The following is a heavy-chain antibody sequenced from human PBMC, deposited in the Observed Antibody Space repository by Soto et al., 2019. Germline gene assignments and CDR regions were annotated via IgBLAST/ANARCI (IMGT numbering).Heavy chain of an antibody. CDR1: GGSISSVGYY. J-gene: IGHJ4*02. D-gene: IGHD3-22*01. Sequence: QVQLQESGPGLVKPSQTLSLTCTVSGGSISSVGYYWSWIRQHPGKGLEWIGYIYYSGSTYYNPSLKSRVTISVDTSKNQCSLKLSSVTAADTAVYYCARNNYYDSSALVDYWGQGTLVTVSS. V-gene: IGHV4-31*03. CDR2: IYYSGST. CDR3: ARNNYYDSSALVDY.